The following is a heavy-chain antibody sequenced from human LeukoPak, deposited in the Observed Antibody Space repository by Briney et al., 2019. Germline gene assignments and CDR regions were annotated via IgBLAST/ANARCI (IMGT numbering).Heavy chain of an antibody. CDR2: IIPIFGTA. J-gene: IGHJ6*02. Sequence: ASVKVSCKASGGTFSSYAISWVRQAPGQGLEWMGGIIPIFGTANYAQKFQGRVTITADESTSTAYMELSSLRSEDTAVYYCARDDYGDSGFFYGMDVWGQGTTVTVSS. CDR1: GGTFSSYA. D-gene: IGHD4-17*01. CDR3: ARDDYGDSGFFYGMDV. V-gene: IGHV1-69*13.